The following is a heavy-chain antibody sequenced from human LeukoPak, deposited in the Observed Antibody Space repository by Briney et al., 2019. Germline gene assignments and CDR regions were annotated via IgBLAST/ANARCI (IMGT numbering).Heavy chain of an antibody. J-gene: IGHJ3*02. CDR1: GYSFTSYW. D-gene: IGHD3-10*01. V-gene: IGHV5-51*01. Sequence: GESLKISCKGSGYSFTSYWIGWVRQMPGKGREWMGIIYPGDSDTRYSPSFQGQVTISADKSISTAYLQWSSLKASDTAMYYCARMYYGSGSYYNVPPGAFDIWGQGTMVTVSS. CDR3: ARMYYGSGSYYNVPPGAFDI. CDR2: IYPGDSDT.